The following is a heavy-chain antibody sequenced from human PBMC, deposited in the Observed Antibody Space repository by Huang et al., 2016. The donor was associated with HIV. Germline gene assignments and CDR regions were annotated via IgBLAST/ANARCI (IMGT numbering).Heavy chain of an antibody. CDR1: GYTFTSYG. Sequence: QIQLMQSGPELKQPGASVKVSCKASGYTFTSYGITWGRQAPGQGPEWRGWISASSGDTEYAQKFQGRVTLTTDTSTNRAYMEVRSLRSDDTAKYYCARDPKYHRIGYYRQRRGIDIWGQGTMVIVSS. CDR3: ARDPKYHRIGYYRQRRGIDI. V-gene: IGHV1-18*01. D-gene: IGHD3-22*01. CDR2: ISASSGDT. J-gene: IGHJ3*02.